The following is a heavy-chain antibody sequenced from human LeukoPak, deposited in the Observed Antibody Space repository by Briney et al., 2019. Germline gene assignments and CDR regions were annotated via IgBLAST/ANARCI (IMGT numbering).Heavy chain of an antibody. V-gene: IGHV3-9*01. CDR1: GFTFDDYA. CDR3: AKQSVAVAFYYYGMDV. J-gene: IGHJ6*02. D-gene: IGHD6-19*01. Sequence: QPGGSLRLSCAASGFTFDDYAMHWVRQAPGKGLEWVSGISWNSGSIGYADSVKGRFTISRDNAKNSLYLQMNSLRAEDTALYYCAKQSVAVAFYYYGMDVWGQGTTVTVSS. CDR2: ISWNSGSI.